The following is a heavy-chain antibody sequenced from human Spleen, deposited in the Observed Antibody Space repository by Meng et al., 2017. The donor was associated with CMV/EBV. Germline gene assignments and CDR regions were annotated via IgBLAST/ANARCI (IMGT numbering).Heavy chain of an antibody. D-gene: IGHD2-21*02. CDR3: ARYRVGTFGY. J-gene: IGHJ4*02. CDR2: IYSGGSI. V-gene: IGHV3-53*01. Sequence: GGSLRLSCAASGFTVSSNYMTWVRQAPGKGLEWVSVIYSGGSIYYADSVKGRFTASRDNAKNSLYLQMNSLRAEDTAVYYCARYRVGTFGYWGQGTLVTVSS. CDR1: GFTVSSNY.